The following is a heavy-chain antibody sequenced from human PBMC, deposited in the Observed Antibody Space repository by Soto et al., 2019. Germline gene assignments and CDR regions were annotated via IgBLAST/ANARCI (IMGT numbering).Heavy chain of an antibody. CDR3: ARDPEDSYGPPDYYYCMDV. J-gene: IGHJ6*02. Sequence: SEKVSCMASGGTFSSYAICWVRLAPGQGLEWMGGIIPIFGTANYAQKFQGRVTITADESTSTAYMELSSLRSEDTAVYYCARDPEDSYGPPDYYYCMDVWGQGTTVTVSS. CDR2: IIPIFGTA. V-gene: IGHV1-69*13. CDR1: GGTFSSYA. D-gene: IGHD5-18*01.